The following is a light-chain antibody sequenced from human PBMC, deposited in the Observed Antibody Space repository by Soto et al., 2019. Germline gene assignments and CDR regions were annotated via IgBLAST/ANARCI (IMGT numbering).Light chain of an antibody. Sequence: DIQLTQSPSFLSASVGDRVTITCRASQGISSYLAWYQQKPGKAPKLLIYAASTLQSGVPSRFSGSGSGTEFTLTISSLQPEDFATYPCQQLSSYPLTFGGGTKVEIK. CDR1: QGISSY. CDR2: AAS. J-gene: IGKJ4*01. CDR3: QQLSSYPLT. V-gene: IGKV1-9*01.